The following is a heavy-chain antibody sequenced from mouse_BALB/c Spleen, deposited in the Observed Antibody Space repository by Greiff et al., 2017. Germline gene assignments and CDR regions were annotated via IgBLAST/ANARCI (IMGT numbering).Heavy chain of an antibody. CDR1: GFTFSSYA. J-gene: IGHJ2*01. V-gene: IGHV5-6-5*01. CDR3: ARGRGYFDY. Sequence: MLVESGGGLVKPGGSLKLSCAASGFTFSSYAMSWVRQTPEKRLEWVASISSGGSTYYPDSVKGRFTISRDNARNILYLQMSSLRSEDTAMYYCARGRGYFDYWGQGTTLTVSS. CDR2: ISSGGST.